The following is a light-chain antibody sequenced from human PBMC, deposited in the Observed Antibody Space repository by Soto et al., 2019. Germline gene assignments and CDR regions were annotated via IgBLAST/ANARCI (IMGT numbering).Light chain of an antibody. CDR3: QHYNSYSEA. J-gene: IGKJ1*01. CDR1: QTISSW. Sequence: DVQMTQSPSTLSGSVGDRGTITCRASQTISSWLAWYKQKPGRAHKLLIYKASTLKSGVPSRFSGSGSGTEFTLTISSLQPDDFATYYCQHYNSYSEAFGQGTKVDIK. CDR2: KAS. V-gene: IGKV1-5*03.